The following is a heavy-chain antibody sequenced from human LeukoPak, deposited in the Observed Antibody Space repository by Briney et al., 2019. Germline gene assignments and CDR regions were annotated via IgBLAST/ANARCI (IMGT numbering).Heavy chain of an antibody. V-gene: IGHV4-59*01. D-gene: IGHD2-2*01. CDR3: ARVLRVPAAGGNAFDI. CDR2: IYCSGST. CDR1: GGSISSYY. J-gene: IGHJ3*02. Sequence: SETLSITCTVSGGSISSYYWSWIRQPPGKGLEWIGYIYCSGSTNYNPSLKSRVTISVDTSKNQFSLKLSSVTAADTAVYYCARVLRVPAAGGNAFDIWGQGTMVTVSS.